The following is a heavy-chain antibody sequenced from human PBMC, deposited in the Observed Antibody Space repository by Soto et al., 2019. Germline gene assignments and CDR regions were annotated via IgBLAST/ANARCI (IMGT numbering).Heavy chain of an antibody. CDR1: GGSISSGDYY. CDR3: ARASSMQPATAFCNWFDP. CDR2: IYYSGST. D-gene: IGHD2-2*01. Sequence: SETLSLTCTVSGGSISSGDYYWSWIRQPPGKGLEWIGYIYYSGSTYYNPSLKSRVTISVDTSKNQFSMELSSVTAAETAVYYCARASSMQPATAFCNWFDPWGQGTLVTVSS. J-gene: IGHJ5*02. V-gene: IGHV4-30-4*01.